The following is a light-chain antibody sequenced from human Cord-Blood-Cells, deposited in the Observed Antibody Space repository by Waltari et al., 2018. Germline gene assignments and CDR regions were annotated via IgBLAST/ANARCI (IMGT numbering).Light chain of an antibody. CDR2: DVS. V-gene: IGLV2-14*03. J-gene: IGLJ3*02. CDR3: SSYTSSRTLV. Sequence: QSALTQPASVSGSPGQSITISCTGTSSDVGGYHYVSWYQQHPGKALKLMIYDVSKRPSGVSNRFSGSKSGKPASLTISGLQAEDEADYYCSSYTSSRTLVFGGGTKLTVL. CDR1: SSDVGGYHY.